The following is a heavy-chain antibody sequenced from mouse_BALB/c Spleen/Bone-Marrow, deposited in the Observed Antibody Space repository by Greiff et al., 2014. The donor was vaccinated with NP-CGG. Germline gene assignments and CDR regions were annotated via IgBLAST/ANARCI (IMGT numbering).Heavy chain of an antibody. J-gene: IGHJ3*01. CDR3: AREKVYYGISWFAY. CDR2: IHPSDSGT. CDR1: GYSFTTYW. Sequence: QVQLKESGTEVVRPGATVKLSCKASGYSFTTYWMNWVKQRPGRGLEWIGMIHPSDSGTRLNQKFKDKATLTVDKSSSTAYMQLNSPTSEDSAVYYCAREKVYYGISWFAYWGQGTLVTVSA. D-gene: IGHD2-1*01. V-gene: IGHV1-61*01.